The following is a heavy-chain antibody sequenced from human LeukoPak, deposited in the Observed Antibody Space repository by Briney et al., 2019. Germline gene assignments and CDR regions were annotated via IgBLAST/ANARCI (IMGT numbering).Heavy chain of an antibody. CDR1: GFTFSRYW. CDR3: TRDSLVSYVYYMVV. J-gene: IGHJ6*03. V-gene: IGHV3-7*01. Sequence: GGSLRLSCAVSGFTFSRYWMSWVRQAPGKGLEWVANINQDGSVKYYVDSVKGRFTISRDSAKNSLYLQMNSLRAEDTAVYYCTRDSLVSYVYYMVVWGKGTTVTVSS. D-gene: IGHD3-10*02. CDR2: INQDGSVK.